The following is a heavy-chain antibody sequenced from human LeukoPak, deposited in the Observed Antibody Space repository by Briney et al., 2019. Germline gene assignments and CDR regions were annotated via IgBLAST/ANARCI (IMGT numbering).Heavy chain of an antibody. CDR1: GGSISSSYW. Sequence: KTSETLSLTCAVSGGSISSSYWWSWVRQPPGKGLEWIGEIDHSGSTNYNPSLKSRVTISVDKSKNQFSLKLSSVTAADTAVYYCARVKLIVVVSWFDPWGQGTLVTVSS. CDR2: IDHSGST. V-gene: IGHV4-4*02. J-gene: IGHJ5*02. CDR3: ARVKLIVVVSWFDP. D-gene: IGHD3-22*01.